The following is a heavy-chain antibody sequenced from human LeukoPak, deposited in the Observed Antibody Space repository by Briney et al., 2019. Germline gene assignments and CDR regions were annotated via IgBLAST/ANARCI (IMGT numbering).Heavy chain of an antibody. J-gene: IGHJ4*02. Sequence: GSGPTLVKPTQTLTLTCTFSGFSLNTPAMCVSWIRQPPGKALEWLARIDWDDDKYYRTSLKTRLTISKDTSKNQVVLTMTNMDPVDTGTYYCARTSTGTGIFNYWGQGTPVTVSS. CDR2: IDWDDDK. CDR1: GFSLNTPAMC. CDR3: ARTSTGTGIFNY. D-gene: IGHD1-1*01. V-gene: IGHV2-70*11.